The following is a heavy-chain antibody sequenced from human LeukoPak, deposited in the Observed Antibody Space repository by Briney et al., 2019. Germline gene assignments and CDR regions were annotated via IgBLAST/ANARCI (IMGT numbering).Heavy chain of an antibody. CDR2: IYSGGTT. J-gene: IGHJ4*02. V-gene: IGHV3-53*01. Sequence: PGGSLRLSCAASGFTVSTNYMSWVRQAPGKGLEWVSVIYSGGTTYYADSVKGRFTISRDNSKNTLYLQMNSLRAEDTAVYYCARSGGRGYYPHYFDYWGQGTLVPVSS. CDR3: ARSGGRGYYPHYFDY. CDR1: GFTVSTNY. D-gene: IGHD3-22*01.